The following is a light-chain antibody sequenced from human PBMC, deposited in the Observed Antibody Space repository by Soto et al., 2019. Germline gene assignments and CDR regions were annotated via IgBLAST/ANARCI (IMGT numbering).Light chain of an antibody. Sequence: DIQMTQSPSSLSASVGDRVTITCQASQDSSNYLNWYQQKPGKAPKLLLYDASTLETWVPSRFSGRGSGTDFTFTISSLQPEDIATYYCQQYDNLPITFGQGTRLEIK. V-gene: IGKV1-33*01. CDR2: DAS. CDR3: QQYDNLPIT. J-gene: IGKJ5*01. CDR1: QDSSNY.